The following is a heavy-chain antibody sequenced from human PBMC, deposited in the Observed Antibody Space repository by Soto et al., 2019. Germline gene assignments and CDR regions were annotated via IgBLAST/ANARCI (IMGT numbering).Heavy chain of an antibody. Sequence: QVHLVQSGAEVKKPGASIKISCKTSGYTFSDHYIHWVRQPPGQGLEWMGRIIPNTGGTNYAQKFQDRVTLTRDTAISTAYIELTMLTSDDTATYVCVIDGLGRTTVFVYWGQGTLVSVAS. D-gene: IGHD1-1*01. CDR1: GYTFSDHY. J-gene: IGHJ4*02. CDR3: VIDGLGRTTVFVY. V-gene: IGHV1-2*06. CDR2: IIPNTGGT.